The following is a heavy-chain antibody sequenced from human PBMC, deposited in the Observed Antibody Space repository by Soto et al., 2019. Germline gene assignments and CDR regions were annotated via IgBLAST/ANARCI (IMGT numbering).Heavy chain of an antibody. CDR1: GFTFDDYA. Sequence: EVQLVESGGGLVQPGRSLRLSCAASGFTFDDYAVHWVRQAPGKGLEWVSGISWNSGSIGYADSVKGRFTISRDNAKNSLYLQMNSLRAEDTALYYCAKGEFGVVMSNFDYWGQGTLVTVSS. D-gene: IGHD3-3*01. CDR2: ISWNSGSI. CDR3: AKGEFGVVMSNFDY. J-gene: IGHJ4*02. V-gene: IGHV3-9*01.